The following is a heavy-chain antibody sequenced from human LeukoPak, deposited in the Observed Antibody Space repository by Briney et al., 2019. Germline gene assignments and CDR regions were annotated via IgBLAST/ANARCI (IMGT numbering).Heavy chain of an antibody. V-gene: IGHV4-59*01. J-gene: IGHJ4*02. D-gene: IGHD4-17*01. CDR2: IYRGST. CDR3: ARGGDYEIDY. CDR1: GVSIRTYY. Sequence: SETLSLTCIVSGVSIRTYYWNWIRQPPGKGPEWIGYIYRGSTNYNPSFESRVTISVDTSKNQFSLKLSSVTAADTAVYYCARGGDYEIDYWGQGILVTVSS.